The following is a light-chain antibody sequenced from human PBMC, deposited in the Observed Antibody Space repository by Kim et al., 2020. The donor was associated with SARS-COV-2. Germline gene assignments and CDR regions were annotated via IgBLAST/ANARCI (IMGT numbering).Light chain of an antibody. V-gene: IGKV3-20*01. CDR2: GVS. Sequence: SPGERATLSCRASQSVRSSYLAWYQHKPGQAPRLLIYGVSSRATGIPDRFSGSGSGTDFTLTISRLEPEDFAVYYCQQYGGSPLYSFGQGTKLEI. J-gene: IGKJ2*03. CDR3: QQYGGSPLYS. CDR1: QSVRSSY.